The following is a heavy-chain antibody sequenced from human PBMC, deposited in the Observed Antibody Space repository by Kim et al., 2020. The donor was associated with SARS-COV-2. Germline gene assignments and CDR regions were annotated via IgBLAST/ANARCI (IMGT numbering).Heavy chain of an antibody. Sequence: SETLSLTCAVYGGSFSGYYWTWIRQPPGKGLEWIGQINYSGGTNYNPSLKSRVTISVDTSKNQFSLRLSSMTAADTAVYYCARGVSGSVTYYNFYDYWGQGTLVTVSS. V-gene: IGHV4-34*01. CDR3: ARGVSGSVTYYNFYDY. D-gene: IGHD3-10*01. CDR2: INYSGGT. CDR1: GGSFSGYY. J-gene: IGHJ4*02.